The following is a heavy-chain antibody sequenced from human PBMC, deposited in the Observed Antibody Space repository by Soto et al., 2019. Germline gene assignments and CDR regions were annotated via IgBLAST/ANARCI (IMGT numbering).Heavy chain of an antibody. CDR1: GGSINYYC. Sequence: SETMSVTCTVSGGSINYYCWSWIRQTPGKGLEWIGYIYYSGTTNYSPSLESRVTLSVDTSKNQFSLKLSSVTAADTGVYYCARHSSDNYGRGWFDPWGQGTPVTVSS. J-gene: IGHJ5*02. D-gene: IGHD4-17*01. V-gene: IGHV4-59*08. CDR3: ARHSSDNYGRGWFDP. CDR2: IYYSGTT.